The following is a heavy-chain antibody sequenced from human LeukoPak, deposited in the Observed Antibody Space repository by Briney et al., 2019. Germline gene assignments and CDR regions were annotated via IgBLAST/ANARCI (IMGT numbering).Heavy chain of an antibody. D-gene: IGHD3-16*01. Sequence: SETLSLTCTVSGGSFSTYYWSWIRQPPGKGLEWMGYIYYSGSTDYNPSLKSRVTMSLDTSKNQFSLNLNSVTAADTAVYYCARAVITFGAAVAKGFDCWGRGTLVTVSS. CDR3: ARAVITFGAAVAKGFDC. CDR2: IYYSGST. J-gene: IGHJ4*02. V-gene: IGHV4-59*01. CDR1: GGSFSTYY.